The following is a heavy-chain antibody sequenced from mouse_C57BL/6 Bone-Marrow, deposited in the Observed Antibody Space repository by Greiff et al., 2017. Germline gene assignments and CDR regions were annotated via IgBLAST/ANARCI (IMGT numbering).Heavy chain of an antibody. V-gene: IGHV5-4*01. D-gene: IGHD3-2*02. J-gene: IGHJ3*01. Sequence: EVKLMESGGGLVKPGGSLKLSCAASGFTFSSYAMSWVRQTPEKRLEWVATISDGGSYTYYPDNVKGRFTISRENAKNNLYLQMSHLKYEDTAMYYCARDLDSSGYRCAYWGQGTLVTVSA. CDR3: ARDLDSSGYRCAY. CDR1: GFTFSSYA. CDR2: ISDGGSYT.